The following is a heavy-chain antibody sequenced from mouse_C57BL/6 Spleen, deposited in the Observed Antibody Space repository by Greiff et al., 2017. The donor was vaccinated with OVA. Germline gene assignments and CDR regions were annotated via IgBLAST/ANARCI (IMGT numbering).Heavy chain of an antibody. Sequence: EVKLMESEGGLVRPGSSMKLSCTASGFTFSDYYMAWVRQVPEKGLEWVANINYDGSSTYYLDSLKSRFIISRDNAKNILYLQMSSLKSEDTATYYCARALGSSPLWYFDVWGTGTTVTVSS. D-gene: IGHD1-1*01. J-gene: IGHJ1*03. CDR3: ARALGSSPLWYFDV. V-gene: IGHV5-16*01. CDR1: GFTFSDYY. CDR2: INYDGSST.